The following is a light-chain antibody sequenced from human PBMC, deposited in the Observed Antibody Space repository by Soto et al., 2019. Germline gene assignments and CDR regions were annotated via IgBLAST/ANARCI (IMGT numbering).Light chain of an antibody. CDR1: RNVSKSF. V-gene: IGKV3D-20*01. CDR2: ETS. CDR3: QQFASSFT. J-gene: IGKJ3*01. Sequence: EIVLTQSPATLSLSPGDRATLSCRASRNVSKSFFAWYQQRLGLAPRLLIYETSTRATGVPDRFSGSGSGTDFALSISRLEPEDFAVYYCQQFASSFTFGPGTKVDIK.